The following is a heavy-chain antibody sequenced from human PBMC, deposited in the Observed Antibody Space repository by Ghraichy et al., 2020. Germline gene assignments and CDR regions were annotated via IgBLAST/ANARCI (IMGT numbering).Heavy chain of an antibody. Sequence: SETLSLTCSVSGDSVSSSPYYWGWVRQPPGLGLEWITSIYLTGTTYYNPSLKCRVTMSVDTSTNQFSLRLTSVTASDAAVYYCARRRPPLSGSYPDAFDIWGQGTMITVSS. CDR2: IYLTGTT. CDR1: GDSVSSSPYY. CDR3: ARRRPPLSGSYPDAFDI. V-gene: IGHV4-39*07. D-gene: IGHD2-15*01. J-gene: IGHJ3*02.